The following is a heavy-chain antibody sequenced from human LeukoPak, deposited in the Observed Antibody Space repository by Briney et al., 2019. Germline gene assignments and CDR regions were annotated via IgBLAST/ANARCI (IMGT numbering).Heavy chain of an antibody. CDR2: IWYDGSNK. CDR3: ARDGPLSRKLYYYYGMDV. CDR1: GFTFSSYG. Sequence: PGGSLRLSCAASGFTFSSYGMHWVRQAPGKGLEWVAVIWYDGSNKYYADSVKGRFTISRDNSKNTLYLQMNSLRAEDTAVYYCARDGPLSRKLYYYYGMDVWGQGTTVTVSS. J-gene: IGHJ6*02. V-gene: IGHV3-33*01.